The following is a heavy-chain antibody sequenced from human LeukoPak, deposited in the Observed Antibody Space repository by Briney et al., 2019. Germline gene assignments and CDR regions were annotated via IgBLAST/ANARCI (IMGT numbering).Heavy chain of an antibody. CDR3: AVAWYYDILTGEPDY. CDR1: GFTFSSYS. CDR2: ISSSSSYI. D-gene: IGHD3-9*01. J-gene: IGHJ4*02. V-gene: IGHV3-21*01. Sequence: GGSLRLSCAASGFTFSSYSMNWVRQAPGEGLEWVSSISSSSSYIYYADSVKGRFTISRDNAKNSLYLQMNSLRAEDTAVYYCAVAWYYDILTGEPDYWGQGTLVTVSS.